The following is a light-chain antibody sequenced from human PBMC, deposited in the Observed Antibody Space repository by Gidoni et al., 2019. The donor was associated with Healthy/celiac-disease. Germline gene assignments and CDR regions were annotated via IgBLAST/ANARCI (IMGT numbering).Light chain of an antibody. CDR1: QSVSSN. V-gene: IGKV3-15*01. CDR3: QQYNNWPPLT. J-gene: IGKJ4*01. CDR2: GAS. Sequence: EIVMTQSSATLSVSPGERATLSCRASQSVSSNLAWYQQKHGQAPRLLIYGASTRATGIPARFSGSGSGTEFTLTISSLQSEDFAVYYCQQYNNWPPLTFGGGTKVEIK.